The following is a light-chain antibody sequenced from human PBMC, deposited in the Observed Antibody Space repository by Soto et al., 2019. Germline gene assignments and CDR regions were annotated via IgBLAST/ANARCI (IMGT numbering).Light chain of an antibody. V-gene: IGKV3-11*02. Sequence: ILLTQSPATLSLSPGERATLSCRASQSVSSYLAWYQQKPGQAPRLLFSDASNRATGIPDRFSCSGSGRDFTLTISRLEPEDSAVYFCQQFGSSPITFGQGTRLEIK. CDR2: DAS. J-gene: IGKJ5*01. CDR3: QQFGSSPIT. CDR1: QSVSSY.